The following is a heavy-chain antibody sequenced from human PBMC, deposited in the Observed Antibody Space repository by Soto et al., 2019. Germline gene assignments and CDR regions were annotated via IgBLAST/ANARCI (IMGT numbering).Heavy chain of an antibody. J-gene: IGHJ4*02. D-gene: IGHD6-6*01. CDR3: ASREEARPF. CDR2: IIPFFGTP. Sequence: QVLLVQSGAEVKKPGSSVKVSCKLSGATFSSYAMSWVRQAPGQGLEWIGGIIPFFGTPNYAQKFQGRVTITADTSTATSYMELSSLRSDDTAVYYCASREEARPFWGQGTLVTVSS. CDR1: GATFSSYA. V-gene: IGHV1-69*06.